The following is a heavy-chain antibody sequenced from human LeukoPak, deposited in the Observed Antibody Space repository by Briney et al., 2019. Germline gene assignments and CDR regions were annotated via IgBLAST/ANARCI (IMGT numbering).Heavy chain of an antibody. CDR2: INHSGST. V-gene: IGHV4-34*01. CDR3: ARWDRYSSGWSQPFDY. Sequence: SETLSLTCAVYGGFFSGYYWSWIRQPPGKGLEWIGEINHSGSTNYNPSLTSRVTISVDTSKNQFSLKLSSVTAADTAVYYCARWDRYSSGWSQPFDYWGQGTLVTVSS. CDR1: GGFFSGYY. D-gene: IGHD6-19*01. J-gene: IGHJ4*02.